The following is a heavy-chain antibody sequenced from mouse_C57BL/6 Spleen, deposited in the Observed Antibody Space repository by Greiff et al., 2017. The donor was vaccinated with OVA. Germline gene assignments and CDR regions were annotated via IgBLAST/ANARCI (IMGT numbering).Heavy chain of an antibody. CDR2: IDPSDSYT. V-gene: IGHV1-59*01. CDR1: GYTFTSYW. CDR3: AREKDSNYVWFAY. Sequence: VQLQQPGAELVRPGTSVKLSCKASGYTFTSYWMHWVKQRPGQGLEWIGVIDPSDSYTNYNQKFKGKATLTVDTSSSTAYMQLSSLTSEDSAVYYCAREKDSNYVWFAYWGQGTLVTVSA. D-gene: IGHD2-5*01. J-gene: IGHJ3*01.